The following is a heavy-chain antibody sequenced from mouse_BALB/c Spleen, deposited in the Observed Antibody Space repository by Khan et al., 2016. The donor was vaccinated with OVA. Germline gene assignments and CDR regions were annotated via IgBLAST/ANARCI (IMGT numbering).Heavy chain of an antibody. CDR1: GFSLSRYN. D-gene: IGHD2-14*01. CDR2: IWGGGGT. J-gene: IGHJ4*01. Sequence: QIQLVQSGPGLVAPSQSLSITCTVSGFSLSRYNIHWVRQPPGKGLEWLGMIWGGGGTDYNSTLKSRLSISKDNSKSQVFLKMNSLQTDDTAMYYCARAYYRYDDYYAMDYWGQGTSVTVSS. CDR3: ARAYYRYDDYYAMDY. V-gene: IGHV2-6-4*01.